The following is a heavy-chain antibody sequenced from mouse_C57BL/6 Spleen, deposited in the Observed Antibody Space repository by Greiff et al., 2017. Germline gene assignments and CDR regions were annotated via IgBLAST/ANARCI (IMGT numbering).Heavy chain of an antibody. CDR2: ISYDGSN. D-gene: IGHD4-1*01. Sequence: EVKLQESGPGLVKPSQSLSLTCSVTGYSITSGYYWNWIRQFPGNKLEWMGYISYDGSNNYNPSLKNRISITRDTSKNQFFLKLNSVTTEDTATYYCAREETGTVAYWGQGTLVTVSA. CDR3: AREETGTVAY. V-gene: IGHV3-6*01. J-gene: IGHJ3*01. CDR1: GYSITSGYY.